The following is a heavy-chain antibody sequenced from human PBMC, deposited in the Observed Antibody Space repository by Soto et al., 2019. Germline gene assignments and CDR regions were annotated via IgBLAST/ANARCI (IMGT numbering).Heavy chain of an antibody. CDR3: ASAEYCTGGDCREGNYYFGMDV. Sequence: QVQLQESGPGLVRPSETLSLTCTVSGGSINSYYWSWIRQPPGKGLEWIGYIYYSGSTNYNPSLKSRVSISVVKSKNQFSLNLSSVTAADTAVYYCASAEYCTGGDCREGNYYFGMDVWGQGTTVTVSS. D-gene: IGHD2-21*02. CDR1: GGSINSYY. CDR2: IYYSGST. V-gene: IGHV4-59*01. J-gene: IGHJ6*02.